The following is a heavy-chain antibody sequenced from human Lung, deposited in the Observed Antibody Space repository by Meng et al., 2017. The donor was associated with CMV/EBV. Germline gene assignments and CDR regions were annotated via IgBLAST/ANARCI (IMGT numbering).Heavy chain of an antibody. J-gene: IGHJ4*02. CDR1: GGSFSTYS. CDR2: ITPILGTA. Sequence: KVSWNASGGSFSTYSISGVRQAPGQGLEWMGRITPILGTANYAQKFQGRVTITADKSTSTAYMELSSLRSEDTAVYYCAREGTPLVLWGQGTLVTVSS. D-gene: IGHD3-10*01. V-gene: IGHV1-69*08. CDR3: AREGTPLVL.